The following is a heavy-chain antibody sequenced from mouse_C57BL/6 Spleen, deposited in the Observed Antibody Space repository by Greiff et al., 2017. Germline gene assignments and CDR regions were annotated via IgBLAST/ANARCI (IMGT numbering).Heavy chain of an antibody. V-gene: IGHV1-15*01. CDR1: GYTFTDYE. D-gene: IGHD1-1*02. CDR2: IDPETGGT. CDR3: TRLRAIYGGY. Sequence: QVQLQQSGAELVRPGASVTLSCKASGYTFTDYEMHWVKQTPVHGLEWIGAIDPETGGTAYNQKFKGKAILTADKSSSTAYMELRSLTSGDSAVYYCTRLRAIYGGYWGQGTTLTVSS. J-gene: IGHJ2*01.